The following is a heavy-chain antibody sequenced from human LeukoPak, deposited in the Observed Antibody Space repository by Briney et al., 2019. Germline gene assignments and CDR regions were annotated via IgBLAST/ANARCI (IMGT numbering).Heavy chain of an antibody. CDR3: AREWVNGFLN. D-gene: IGHD5-24*01. CDR2: INPNSGDT. V-gene: IGHV1-2*02. Sequence: GASVKVSCKSSGYTFTDYYMHWVRQAPGQGLEWMGWINPNSGDTNYAQKFQGRVIVTRDTSISTAHMELSRLRSDDTAVYYCAREWVNGFLNWGQGTLVTVSS. CDR1: GYTFTDYY. J-gene: IGHJ4*02.